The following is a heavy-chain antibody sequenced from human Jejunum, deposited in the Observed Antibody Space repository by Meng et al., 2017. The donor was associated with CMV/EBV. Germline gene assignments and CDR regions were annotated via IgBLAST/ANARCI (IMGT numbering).Heavy chain of an antibody. V-gene: IGHV1-69*04. Sequence: CKASGSTFSNSATSWVRQDPGQGLEWMGNIIPVFDKTNYAQKFQGRVTITADRSTNTAYMELSSLRSDDTAIYYCAGGLGGTIDYWGQGTLVTVSS. CDR3: AGGLGGTIDY. J-gene: IGHJ4*02. CDR1: GSTFSNSA. D-gene: IGHD1-26*01. CDR2: IIPVFDKT.